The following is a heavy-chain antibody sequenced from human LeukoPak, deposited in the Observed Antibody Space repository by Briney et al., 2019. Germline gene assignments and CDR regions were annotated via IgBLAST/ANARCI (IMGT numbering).Heavy chain of an antibody. J-gene: IGHJ6*02. CDR2: INHSGST. V-gene: IGHV4-34*01. CDR3: ARGGYCSSTSCKGRRYYYYGMDV. Sequence: PSETLSLTCAVYGGSFSGYYWSWIRQPPGKGLEWIGEINHSGSTNYNPSLKSRVTISVDTSKNQFSLKLSSVTAADTAVYYCARGGYCSSTSCKGRRYYYYGMDVWGQGTTVTVSS. D-gene: IGHD2-2*01. CDR1: GGSFSGYY.